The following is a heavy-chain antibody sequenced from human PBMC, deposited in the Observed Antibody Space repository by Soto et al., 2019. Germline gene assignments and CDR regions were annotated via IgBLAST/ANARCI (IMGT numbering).Heavy chain of an antibody. CDR1: GYTFTSYD. J-gene: IGHJ6*02. Sequence: ASEKVSCKASGYTFTSYDINWVRQATGQRLEWTGWKNPNSGNTGYVHKFQGRVTMTRNTSIGTGYMELGSLRAEDTAVYYCAKKRMHYQILCRSQYYYYGMDVCGQPTTVTVSS. CDR2: KNPNSGNT. V-gene: IGHV1-8*01. D-gene: IGHD3-9*01. CDR3: AKKRMHYQILCRSQYYYYGMDV.